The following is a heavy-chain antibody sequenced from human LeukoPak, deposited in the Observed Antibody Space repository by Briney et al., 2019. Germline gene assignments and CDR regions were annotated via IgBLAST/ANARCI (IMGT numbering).Heavy chain of an antibody. J-gene: IGHJ5*02. CDR2: INHSGST. CDR3: ARGPDSGSHFAWFDP. V-gene: IGHV4-34*01. D-gene: IGHD3-10*01. CDR1: GGSFSGFY. Sequence: SETLSFTCAVYGGSFSGFYWSWVRQPPGKGLEWIGEINHSGSTHYNPSFKSRVTILVDTSRNQFSLKLTSVTAADTAVYYCARGPDSGSHFAWFDPWGQGTLVTVSS.